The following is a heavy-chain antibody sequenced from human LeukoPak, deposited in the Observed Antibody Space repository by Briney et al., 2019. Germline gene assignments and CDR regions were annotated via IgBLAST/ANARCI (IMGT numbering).Heavy chain of an antibody. V-gene: IGHV1-69*06. CDR3: ARGYCSGGSCHDHYYYYYMDV. CDR1: GGYFSSYA. CDR2: IISTFGTA. Sequence: SVKLSFKASGGYFSSYAFSWVRQPPRQGLEWLGRIISTFGTATYSQTFQDRLAIIADKSTSTAYMELSSLRSEDTAVYYCARGYCSGGSCHDHYYYYYMDVWGKGTTVTVSS. D-gene: IGHD2-15*01. J-gene: IGHJ6*03.